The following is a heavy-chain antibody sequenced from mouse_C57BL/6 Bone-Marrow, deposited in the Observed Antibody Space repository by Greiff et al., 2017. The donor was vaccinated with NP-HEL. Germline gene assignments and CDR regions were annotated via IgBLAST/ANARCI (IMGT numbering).Heavy chain of an antibody. J-gene: IGHJ4*01. CDR3: ERRYRGLYYYAMDY. Sequence: EVKLVESGGGLVKPGGSLKLSCAASGFTFSDSGMHWVRQAPEQGLEWVAYISSGSGTIYYADTVKGRFTLPRDNAKNTLFLKMTSLRSEETAMYDCERRYRGLYYYAMDYWGQGTSVTVSA. CDR1: GFTFSDSG. V-gene: IGHV5-17*01. D-gene: IGHD2-12*01. CDR2: ISSGSGTI.